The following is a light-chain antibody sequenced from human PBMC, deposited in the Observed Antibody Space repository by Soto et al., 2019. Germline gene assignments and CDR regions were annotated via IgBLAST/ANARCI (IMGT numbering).Light chain of an antibody. CDR2: DAS. J-gene: IGKJ4*01. CDR1: QSISSW. CDR3: QQYYSYSPLT. V-gene: IGKV1-5*01. Sequence: DIQMTQSPSTLSASVGDRVTITCRAGQSISSWLAWYQQKPGKAPKLLIYDASSLESGVPSRFSGSGSGTEFTLTISSLQPDDFTTYYCQQYYSYSPLTVGGGTKVDIK.